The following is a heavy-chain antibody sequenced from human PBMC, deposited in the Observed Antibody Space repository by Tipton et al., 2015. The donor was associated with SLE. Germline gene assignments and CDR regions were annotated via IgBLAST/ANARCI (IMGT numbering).Heavy chain of an antibody. Sequence: SLRLSCAASEFTFDDFDMSLVRQAPGKGLEWVSGINWNGGSTGYTDSVKGRFTISRDNANNSLYLQMNSLRAEDTALYYCARVGMGDAFDIWGQGTLVTVSS. V-gene: IGHV3-20*04. J-gene: IGHJ3*02. CDR2: INWNGGST. D-gene: IGHD7-27*01. CDR1: EFTFDDFD. CDR3: ARVGMGDAFDI.